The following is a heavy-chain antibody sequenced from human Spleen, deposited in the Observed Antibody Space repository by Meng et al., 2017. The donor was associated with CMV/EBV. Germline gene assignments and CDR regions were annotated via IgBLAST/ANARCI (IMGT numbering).Heavy chain of an antibody. CDR1: GFTFSSYE. CDR2: ISSSGNNI. V-gene: IGHV3-48*03. Sequence: GESLKISCAVSGFTFSSYEMNWVRQAPGKGLEWLSYISSSGNNIYYAGSVKGRFTISRDNAKNSLFLQMNSLRAEDTAVYYCARRLHPAPDPYFDYWGQGTLVTVSS. J-gene: IGHJ4*02. CDR3: ARRLHPAPDPYFDY. D-gene: IGHD5-12*01.